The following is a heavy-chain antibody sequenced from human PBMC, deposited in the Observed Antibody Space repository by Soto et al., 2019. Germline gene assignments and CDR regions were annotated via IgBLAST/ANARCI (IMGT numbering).Heavy chain of an antibody. V-gene: IGHV3-21*04. CDR1: GFSFFSYT. D-gene: IGHD6-19*01. CDR2: ISSDNKYI. CDR3: AKAGSIAVAGTRDYYGMDV. Sequence: GGSLRLSCAVAGFSFFSYTMTWVRQAPGKGLEWVSSISSDNKYIYYADSVKGRFTISRDNSKNTLYLQMNSLRAEDTAVYYSAKAGSIAVAGTRDYYGMDVWGKGTMVTVSS. J-gene: IGHJ6*04.